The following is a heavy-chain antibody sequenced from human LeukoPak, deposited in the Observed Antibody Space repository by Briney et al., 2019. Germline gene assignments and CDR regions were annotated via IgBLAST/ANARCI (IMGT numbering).Heavy chain of an antibody. V-gene: IGHV3-21*01. D-gene: IGHD3-16*01. Sequence: PGGSLRLSCVASGFTFSSYSMNWVRQAPGKGLEWVTSISSSSSSSSSYIYYADSVKGRFTISRDNAKNSLYLQMNSLRVEDTAVYYCASWDPQLGDAFDIWGQGTMVTVSS. CDR3: ASWDPQLGDAFDI. CDR2: ISSSSSSSSSYI. J-gene: IGHJ3*02. CDR1: GFTFSSYS.